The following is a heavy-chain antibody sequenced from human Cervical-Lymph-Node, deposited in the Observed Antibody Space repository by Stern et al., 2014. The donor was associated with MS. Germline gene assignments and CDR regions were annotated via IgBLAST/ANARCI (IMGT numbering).Heavy chain of an antibody. CDR2: ISFDRNAV. D-gene: IGHD2-8*02. Sequence: VQLVQSGGGLVQPGRSLRLSCAASGFTLDDYAMHWVRQFPGRGLEWVSGISFDRNAVGYANSVKGRFATSRYNTKNSLYLQMNSLRTEDTAFYYCARAATGYPNYWYLHFDSWGRGTLITVSS. J-gene: IGHJ4*02. V-gene: IGHV3-9*01. CDR1: GFTLDDYA. CDR3: ARAATGYPNYWYLHFDS.